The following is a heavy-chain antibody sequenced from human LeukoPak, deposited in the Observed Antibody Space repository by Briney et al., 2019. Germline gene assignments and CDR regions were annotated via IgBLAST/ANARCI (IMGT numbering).Heavy chain of an antibody. CDR3: AKRGVVIRVILVGFHKEAYYFES. CDR1: GITLSNYG. CDR2: ISGSGGGT. D-gene: IGHD3/OR15-3a*01. Sequence: PGGSLRLSCAVSGITLSNYGMSWVRQAPGRGLEWAAGISGSGGGTRYADSVKGRFTISRDNAKNTLYLQMNSLRAEDTAVYFCAKRGVVIRVILVGFHKEAYYFESWGQGALVTVSS. V-gene: IGHV3-23*01. J-gene: IGHJ4*02.